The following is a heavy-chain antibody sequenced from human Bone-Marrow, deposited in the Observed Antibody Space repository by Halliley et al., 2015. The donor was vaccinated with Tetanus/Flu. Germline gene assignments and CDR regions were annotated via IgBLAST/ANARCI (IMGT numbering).Heavy chain of an antibody. CDR2: YDGKDK. D-gene: IGHD2-15*01. CDR3: AKDWCSGGACYYYRLDV. V-gene: IGHV3-30*18. Sequence: YDGKDKYYANSGKGRVTISRDNSKNPLYLQMDSLRSDDPAVYFCAKDWCSGGACYYYRLDVWGLGTTVTVSS. J-gene: IGHJ6*02.